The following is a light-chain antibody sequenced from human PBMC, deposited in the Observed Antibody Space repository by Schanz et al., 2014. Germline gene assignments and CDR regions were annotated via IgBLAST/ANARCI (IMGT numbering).Light chain of an antibody. V-gene: IGLV2-11*01. CDR1: SSDVGGYNY. J-gene: IGLJ2*01. CDR3: CSYAGSYTLV. Sequence: QSALTQPPSVSGSPGQSITISCTGTSSDVGGYNYVSWYQHHPGKAPKLMIYDVSKRPSGVPDRFSGSKSGNTASLTISGLQAEDEADYYCCSYAGSYTLVFGGGTKLTVL. CDR2: DVS.